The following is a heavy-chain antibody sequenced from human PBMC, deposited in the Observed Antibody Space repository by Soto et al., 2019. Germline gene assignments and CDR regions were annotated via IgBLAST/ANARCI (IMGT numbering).Heavy chain of an antibody. CDR3: ARGALNPFDY. CDR1: VFTFISYG. Sequence: PGWSLRLACAFSVFTFISYGMQWVRQAPGKGLEWVAVISYDGSNKYYADSVKGRFTISRDNSKNTLYLQMNSLRAEDTAVYYCARGALNPFDYWGQGTLVTVS. V-gene: IGHV3-30*03. J-gene: IGHJ4*02. CDR2: ISYDGSNK. D-gene: IGHD3-16*01.